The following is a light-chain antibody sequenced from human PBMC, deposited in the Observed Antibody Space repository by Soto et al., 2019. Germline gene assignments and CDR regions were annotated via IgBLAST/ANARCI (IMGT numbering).Light chain of an antibody. CDR1: ESVSRSY. V-gene: IGKV3-15*01. CDR2: DAS. J-gene: IGKJ5*01. Sequence: EIVLTQSPGTLSLSPGESATLSCRASESVSRSYLVWFQQKPGQAPRLLIYDASTRATVIPARFSGSGSGTEFTLTISSLQSEDFAVYYCQQYNDWPPITFGQGTRLEIK. CDR3: QQYNDWPPIT.